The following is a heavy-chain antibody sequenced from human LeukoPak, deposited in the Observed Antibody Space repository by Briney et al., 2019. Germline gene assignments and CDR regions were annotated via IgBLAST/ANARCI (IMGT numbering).Heavy chain of an antibody. V-gene: IGHV2-5*01. Sequence: SGPTLANPTQTLTLTCTFSGFSLSTSGVGVGWIRQPPGKALEWLAPIHWNDDKRYSPSLKSRLTITKDTSKNQVVLTMTNMDPVDTATYYCAHSLEGYYGSGSYPNWFDPWGQGTLVTVSS. D-gene: IGHD3-10*01. CDR2: IHWNDDK. J-gene: IGHJ5*02. CDR3: AHSLEGYYGSGSYPNWFDP. CDR1: GFSLSTSGVG.